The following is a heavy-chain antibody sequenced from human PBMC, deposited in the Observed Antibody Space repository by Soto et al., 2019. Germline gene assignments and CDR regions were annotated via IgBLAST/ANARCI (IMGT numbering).Heavy chain of an antibody. CDR3: PAAITSSGGNYFDYHMDV. V-gene: IGHV3-74*03. J-gene: IGHJ6*03. CDR1: GFIFSNSW. D-gene: IGHD2-2*02. Sequence: GGSLRLSCAVSGFIFSNSWMHWVRQVPGEGLVWVSRINSDGSRTSYADSVKGRFTISRDNAKNTLHLQMESLRAEDSAVYYCPAAITSSGGNYFDYHMDVWGKGTTVTVSS. CDR2: INSDGSRT.